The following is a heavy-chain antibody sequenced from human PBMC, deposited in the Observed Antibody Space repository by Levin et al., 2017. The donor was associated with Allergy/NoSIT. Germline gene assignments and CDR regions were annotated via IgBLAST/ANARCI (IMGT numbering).Heavy chain of an antibody. CDR1: GFTFSSYG. V-gene: IGHV3-30*18. CDR3: AKDRNGWFDP. Sequence: PGGSLRLSCAASGFTFSSYGMHWVRQAPGKGLEWVAVISYDGSNKYYADSVKGRFTISRDNSKNTLYLQMNSLRAEDTAVYYCAKDRNGWFDPWGQGTLVTVSS. J-gene: IGHJ5*02. CDR2: ISYDGSNK.